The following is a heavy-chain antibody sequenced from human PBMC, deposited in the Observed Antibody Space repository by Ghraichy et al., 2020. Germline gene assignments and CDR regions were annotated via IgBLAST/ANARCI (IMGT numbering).Heavy chain of an antibody. V-gene: IGHV3-9*01. CDR3: AKEMGATTSFDY. CDR1: GFTFDDYA. CDR2: ISWNSGSI. J-gene: IGHJ4*02. Sequence: GGSLRLSCAASGFTFDDYAMHWVRQAPGKGLEWVSGISWNSGSIGYADSVKGRFTISRDNAKNSLYLQMNSLRDEDTALYYCAKEMGATTSFDYWGQGTLVTVSS. D-gene: IGHD1-26*01.